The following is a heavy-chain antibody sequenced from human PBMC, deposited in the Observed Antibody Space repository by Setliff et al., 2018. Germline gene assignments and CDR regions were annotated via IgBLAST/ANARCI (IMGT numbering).Heavy chain of an antibody. Sequence: GASVKVSCKASGYILNSYGISWVRQAPGQGLEWMGWISSYNDITNYAQRFQGRVTLTTDMSTSAAYMELRSLGSDDTAVYYCARINFYVSSGYYYAPDFWGQGTLVTVSS. CDR2: ISSYNDIT. J-gene: IGHJ4*02. CDR3: ARINFYVSSGYYYAPDF. CDR1: GYILNSYG. D-gene: IGHD3-22*01. V-gene: IGHV1-18*01.